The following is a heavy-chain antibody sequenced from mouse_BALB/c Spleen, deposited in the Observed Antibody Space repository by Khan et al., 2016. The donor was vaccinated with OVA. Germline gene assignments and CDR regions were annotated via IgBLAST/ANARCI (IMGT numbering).Heavy chain of an antibody. Sequence: QVQLQQPGAELVNPGASVNLSCKASGYTLTSYWMHWVKQRPGQGLEWIGEINPSNGSTNYNETFKSKAKLTVDKSSSTAYMQLSSPTSEDSAVYYCARLLINFDYWGQGTTLTVSS. CDR1: GYTLTSYW. V-gene: IGHV1S81*02. CDR3: ARLLINFDY. J-gene: IGHJ2*01. CDR2: INPSNGST. D-gene: IGHD2-4*01.